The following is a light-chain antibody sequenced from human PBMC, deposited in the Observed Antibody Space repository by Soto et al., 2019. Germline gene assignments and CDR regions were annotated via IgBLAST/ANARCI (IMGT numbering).Light chain of an antibody. J-gene: IGLJ1*01. CDR2: EVS. CDR1: SSDVGGYDY. V-gene: IGLV2-14*01. CDR3: SSYSISTAYL. Sequence: QSALTQPASVSGSPGQSITLSCTGTSSDVGGYDYVSWYQLHPGKAPKLMVFEVSNRPSGVSYRFSGSKSGNTASLTISGLQAEHEADYFSSSYSISTAYLFGTGTKLTVL.